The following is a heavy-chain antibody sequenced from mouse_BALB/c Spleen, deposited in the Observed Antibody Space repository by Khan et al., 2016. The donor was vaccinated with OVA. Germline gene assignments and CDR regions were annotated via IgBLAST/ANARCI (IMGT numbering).Heavy chain of an antibody. CDR2: MSSGGSFT. CDR1: GFIFSNYG. CDR3: SRFITTSTGDYYGMDY. J-gene: IGHJ4*01. V-gene: IGHV5-6*01. D-gene: IGHD1-2*01. Sequence: EVELVESGGDLVKPGGSLKLSCAASGFIFSNYGMSWVRQTPDKRLEWVATMSSGGSFTYYPDSVKGRFTISRDNAKNTLYLQVNSLKSEDTAMYYWSRFITTSTGDYYGMDYWGQGTSVTVSS.